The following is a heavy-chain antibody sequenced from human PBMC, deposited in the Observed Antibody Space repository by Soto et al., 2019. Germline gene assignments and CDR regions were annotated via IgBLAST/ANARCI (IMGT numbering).Heavy chain of an antibody. CDR2: INPNSGGT. V-gene: IGHV1-2*04. CDR1: GYTFTGYY. CDR3: ARGRPVYYDSRHANWYFDL. Sequence: QVPLVQSGAEVKKPGASVKVSCKASGYTFTGYYMHWVRQAPGQGLEWMGWINPNSGGTNYAQKFQGWVTMTRDTSISTAYMELSRLRSDDTAVYYCARGRPVYYDSRHANWYFDLWGRGTLVTVSS. J-gene: IGHJ2*01. D-gene: IGHD3-22*01.